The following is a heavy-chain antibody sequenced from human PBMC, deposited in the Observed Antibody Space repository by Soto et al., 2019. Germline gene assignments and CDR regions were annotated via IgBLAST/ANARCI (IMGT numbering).Heavy chain of an antibody. CDR1: GVTFTGAW. D-gene: IGHD3-16*01. CDR2: VKSKFDGGTI. V-gene: IGHV3-15*07. Sequence: GGSLRLSCAASGVTFTGAWMNWVRQGPGKGLEWVGRVKSKFDGGTIDYAAPVKGRFTISRDDSRNTVYLQMNSLSTEDTAMYYWRSDLPDWGASAFAYWGQGALVPVSS. J-gene: IGHJ4*02. CDR3: RSDLPDWGASAFAY.